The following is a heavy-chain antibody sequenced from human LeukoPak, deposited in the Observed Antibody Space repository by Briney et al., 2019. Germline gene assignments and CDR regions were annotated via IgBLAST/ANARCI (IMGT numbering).Heavy chain of an antibody. D-gene: IGHD6-6*01. CDR3: ARRPIAARAFDY. V-gene: IGHV3-30-3*01. J-gene: IGHJ4*02. CDR2: ISYDGSNK. Sequence: GGSLRLSCAASGFTFSSYAMHWVRQAPGKGLEWVAVISYDGSNKYYADSVKGRFTISRDNSKNTLYLKMNSLRAEDTAVYYCARRPIAARAFDYWGQGTLVTVSS. CDR1: GFTFSSYA.